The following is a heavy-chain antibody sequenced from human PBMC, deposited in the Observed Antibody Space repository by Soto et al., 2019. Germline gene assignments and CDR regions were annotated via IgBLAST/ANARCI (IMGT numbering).Heavy chain of an antibody. CDR2: INPNSGGT. D-gene: IGHD3-3*01. J-gene: IGHJ4*02. CDR1: GYTFTGYY. V-gene: IGHV1-2*04. Sequence: ASVKVSCKASGYTFTGYYMHWVRQAPGQGLEWMGWINPNSGGTNYAQKFQGWVTMTRDTSISTAYMELSRLRSDDTAVYYCARGQGNDFWSGYLSLGSSTPTKYFDYWGQGTLVTVSS. CDR3: ARGQGNDFWSGYLSLGSSTPTKYFDY.